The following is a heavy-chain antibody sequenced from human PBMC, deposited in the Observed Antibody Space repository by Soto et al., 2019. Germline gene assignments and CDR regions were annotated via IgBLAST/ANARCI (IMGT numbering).Heavy chain of an antibody. V-gene: IGHV3-21*01. D-gene: IGHD3-22*01. CDR1: GFTFSSYS. J-gene: IGHJ4*02. CDR2: ISSSSSYI. CDR3: ARADHYYDSSGYLGYFDY. Sequence: EVQLVESGGGLVKPGGSLRLSCAASGFTFSSYSMNWVRQAPGKGLEWVSSISSSSSYIHYADSVKGRFTISRDNAKNSLYLQMNSLRAEDTAVYYCARADHYYDSSGYLGYFDYWGQGTLVTVSS.